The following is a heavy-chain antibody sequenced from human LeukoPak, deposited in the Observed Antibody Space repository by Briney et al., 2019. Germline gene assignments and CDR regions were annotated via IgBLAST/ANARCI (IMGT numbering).Heavy chain of an antibody. CDR1: GFTFDDYA. CDR2: ISWNSGSI. Sequence: GGSLRLSCAASGFTFDDYAMHWVRQAPGKGLEWVSGISWNSGSIGYADSVKGRFTISRDNAKNSLYLQMNSLRAEDMALYYCAKGPGSRAADDHFDYWGQGTLVTVSS. V-gene: IGHV3-9*03. CDR3: AKGPGSRAADDHFDY. J-gene: IGHJ4*02. D-gene: IGHD6-13*01.